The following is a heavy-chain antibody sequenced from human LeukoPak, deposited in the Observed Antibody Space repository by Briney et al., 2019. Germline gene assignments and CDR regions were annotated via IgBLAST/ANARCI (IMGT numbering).Heavy chain of an antibody. CDR3: AKILGAAANVPFDY. CDR2: INSEGSST. J-gene: IGHJ4*02. D-gene: IGHD6-13*01. Sequence: PGGSLRLSCAASVFTFSSYWMHWVRQAPGKGLVWVSRINSEGSSTSYADFVKGRFTISRDNSNNTLYLQMNSLRAEDTAVYYCAKILGAAANVPFDYWGQGTLVTVSS. CDR1: VFTFSSYW. V-gene: IGHV3-74*01.